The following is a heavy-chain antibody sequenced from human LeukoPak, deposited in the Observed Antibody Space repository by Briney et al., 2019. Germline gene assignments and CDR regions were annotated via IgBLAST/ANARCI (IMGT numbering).Heavy chain of an antibody. CDR1: GFTFDDYG. D-gene: IGHD3-16*02. V-gene: IGHV3-20*04. CDR2: INWNGGST. CDR3: ARVIRNWGSYRRMGFDY. J-gene: IGHJ4*02. Sequence: GGSLRLSCAASGFTFDDYGMSWVRQAPGKGLEWVSGINWNGGSTGYADSVKGRFTISRDNAKNSLYLQMNSLRAEDTAVYYCARVIRNWGSYRRMGFDYWGQGTLVTVSS.